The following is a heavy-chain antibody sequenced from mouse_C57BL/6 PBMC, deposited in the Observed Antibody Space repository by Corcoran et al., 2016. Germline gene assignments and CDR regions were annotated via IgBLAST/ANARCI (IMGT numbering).Heavy chain of an antibody. V-gene: IGHV9-3*01. CDR2: INTYSGVP. Sequence: QIQLVQSGPELKKTGETVKISCKASGYTFTTYGMSWVKQAPGKGLKWMGWINTYSGVPTYADDFKGRFAFSLETSASTAYLQINNLKNEDTATYFCARRLSSSYDYWGQGTTLTVSS. J-gene: IGHJ2*01. CDR1: GYTFTTYG. D-gene: IGHD1-1*01. CDR3: ARRLSSSYDY.